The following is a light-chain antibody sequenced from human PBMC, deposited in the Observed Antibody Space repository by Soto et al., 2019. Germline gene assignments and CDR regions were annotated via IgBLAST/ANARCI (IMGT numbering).Light chain of an antibody. V-gene: IGKV3-20*01. Sequence: EIVLTQSPGTLSLSPGERATLSCRASRSVTNNYLAWYQQKPGQAPRLLISGTSNRATGIPDRFSGSGSGTDFSLTITRLEPEDFAVYYCQHYGYTPPRWTFGQGTKVEIK. CDR2: GTS. J-gene: IGKJ1*01. CDR3: QHYGYTPPRWT. CDR1: RSVTNNY.